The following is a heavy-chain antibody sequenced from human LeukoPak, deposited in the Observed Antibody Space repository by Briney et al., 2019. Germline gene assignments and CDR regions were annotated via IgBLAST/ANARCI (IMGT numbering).Heavy chain of an antibody. Sequence: GGSLRLSCAASGFTFSSCEMNWVPQAPGKGQEWVTYNSSSSTTKLYADSVKGRFTISRDNSKNSLYLQMNSLSAEDTAVYYCARGGFTGYNYNAFDIWGQGTMVTVSS. CDR2: NSSSSTTK. CDR1: GFTFSSCE. D-gene: IGHD3-9*01. J-gene: IGHJ3*02. CDR3: ARGGFTGYNYNAFDI. V-gene: IGHV3-48*03.